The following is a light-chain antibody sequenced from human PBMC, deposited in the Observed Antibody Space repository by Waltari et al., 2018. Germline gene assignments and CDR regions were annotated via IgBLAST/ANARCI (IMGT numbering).Light chain of an antibody. V-gene: IGLV2-23*02. CDR2: EVY. CDR1: SSNIGSYNL. CDR3: CSYAGSNSWV. J-gene: IGLJ3*02. Sequence: QSALIQPASVSGSPGPSITISCTGTSSNIGSYNLFSWYQQYPGKVPKVMIYEVYKRPSGVSNRFSGSKSGNTASLTISGLQAEDETDYYCCSYAGSNSWVFGGGTKVTVL.